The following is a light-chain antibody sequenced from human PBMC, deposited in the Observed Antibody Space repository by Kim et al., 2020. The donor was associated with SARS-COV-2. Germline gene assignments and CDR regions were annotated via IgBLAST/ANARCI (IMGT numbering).Light chain of an antibody. Sequence: GQSITISCTGTSSDVGGYNYVSWYQQHPGKAPKLMISDVNTRPSGVSNRFSGSKSGNTASLTISGLQAEDEADYYCTSYTSKTTWVFGGGTQLTVL. V-gene: IGLV2-14*03. CDR1: SSDVGGYNY. J-gene: IGLJ3*02. CDR2: DVN. CDR3: TSYTSKTTWV.